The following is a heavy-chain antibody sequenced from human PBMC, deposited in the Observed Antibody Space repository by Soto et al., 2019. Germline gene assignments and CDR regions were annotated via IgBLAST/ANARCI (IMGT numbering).Heavy chain of an antibody. D-gene: IGHD6-13*01. CDR1: GGSISSYY. J-gene: IGHJ4*02. Sequence: SETLSLTCTVSGGSISSYYWSWIRQPPGKGLEWIGYIYYSGSTNYNPSLKSRVTISVDTSKNQFSLKLSSVTAADTAVYYCARGGIAAAGNLEDFDYWGQGTLVTVSS. CDR3: ARGGIAAAGNLEDFDY. V-gene: IGHV4-59*01. CDR2: IYYSGST.